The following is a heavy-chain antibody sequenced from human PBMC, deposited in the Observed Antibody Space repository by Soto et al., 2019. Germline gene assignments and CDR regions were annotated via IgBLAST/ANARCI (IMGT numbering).Heavy chain of an antibody. V-gene: IGHV4-39*01. Sequence: GSLSLTFTVSGGCISSRSYYGGWIRQPPGKGLEWIGRIYYSGSTYYNPSLKSRVTISVDTSKNQFSLKLSSVTAAGTAVYYCARKLVGATIGGWCDPWGQGTLVTVSS. J-gene: IGHJ5*02. CDR2: IYYSGST. CDR3: ARKLVGATIGGWCDP. CDR1: GGCISSRSYY. D-gene: IGHD1-26*01.